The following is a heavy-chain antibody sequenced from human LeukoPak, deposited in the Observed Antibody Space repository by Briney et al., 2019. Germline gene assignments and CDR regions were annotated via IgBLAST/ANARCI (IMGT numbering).Heavy chain of an antibody. CDR1: GGSISSSN. Sequence: ETLSLTCAVSGGSISSSNWWSWVRQPPGKGLEWVSSISSSSSYIYYADSVKGRFTISRDNAKNSLYLQMNSLRAEDTALYYCAKAGPFVDTAMSAYDYWGQGTLVTVSS. J-gene: IGHJ4*02. D-gene: IGHD5-18*01. V-gene: IGHV3-21*04. CDR2: ISSSSSYI. CDR3: AKAGPFVDTAMSAYDY.